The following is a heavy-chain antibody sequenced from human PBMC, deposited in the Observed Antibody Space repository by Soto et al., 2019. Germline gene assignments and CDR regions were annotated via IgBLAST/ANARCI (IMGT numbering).Heavy chain of an antibody. CDR2: VFYTGFT. CDR3: ASSQKGYNLNYFDH. V-gene: IGHV4-39*01. J-gene: IGHJ4*02. D-gene: IGHD1-20*01. Sequence: QLQLQESGPGLVKPSETLSLTCAVSGGSISGSYYYWGWLRQSPGRGPEWIGSVFYTGFTSYNPSLDSVVSVSVDTSKNQFSLKVSAVTAADTAVYYCASSQKGYNLNYFDHWGQGALVTVAS. CDR1: GGSISGSYYY.